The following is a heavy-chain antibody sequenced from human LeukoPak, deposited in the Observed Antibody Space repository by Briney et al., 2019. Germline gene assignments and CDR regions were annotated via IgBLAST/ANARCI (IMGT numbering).Heavy chain of an antibody. V-gene: IGHV3-7*01. CDR2: QKPGGSEK. CDR3: ARDLGSSSWSRFYYYYGMDV. CDR1: GINFSCHW. D-gene: IGHD6-13*01. Sequence: GFLRLFRCTPGINFSCHWMGWVRQAPGEGVGWVGKQKPGGSEKYYVDSVKGRFTISRDNAKNSLYLQMNSLRAEDTAVYYCARDLGSSSWSRFYYYYGMDVWGQGTTVTVSS. J-gene: IGHJ6*02.